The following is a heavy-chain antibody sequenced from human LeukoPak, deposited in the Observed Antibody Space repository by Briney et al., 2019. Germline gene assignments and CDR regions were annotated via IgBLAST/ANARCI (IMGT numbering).Heavy chain of an antibody. CDR1: GFTFSGYY. CDR2: ISSSSSYT. J-gene: IGHJ4*02. CDR3: ARDEYCSSTSCYLGDY. V-gene: IGHV3-11*06. Sequence: GGSLRLSCAASGFTFSGYYMSWIRQAPGKGLEWVSYISSSSSYTNYADSVKGRFTISRDNAKNSLYLQMNNLRAEDTAVYYCARDEYCSSTSCYLGDYWGQGTLVTVSS. D-gene: IGHD2-2*01.